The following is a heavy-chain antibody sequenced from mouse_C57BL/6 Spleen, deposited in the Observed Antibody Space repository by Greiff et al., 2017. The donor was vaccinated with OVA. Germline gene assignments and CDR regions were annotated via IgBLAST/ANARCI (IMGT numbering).Heavy chain of an antibody. V-gene: IGHV1-69*01. Sequence: QVQLQQPGAELVMPGASVKLSCKASGYTFTSYWMHWVKQRPGQGLEWIGEIDPSDSYTNYNQKFKGKSTLTVDKSSSTAYLQLSSLTSEDSAVYSCARSHGSGYDYWGQGTTLTVSS. CDR2: IDPSDSYT. J-gene: IGHJ2*01. CDR3: ARSHGSGYDY. CDR1: GYTFTSYW. D-gene: IGHD3-2*02.